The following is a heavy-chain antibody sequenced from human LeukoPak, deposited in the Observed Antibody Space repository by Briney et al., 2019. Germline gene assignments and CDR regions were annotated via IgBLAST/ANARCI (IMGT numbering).Heavy chain of an antibody. CDR2: IIPIFGTA. CDR1: GGTFSSYA. D-gene: IGHD3-22*01. J-gene: IGHJ4*02. V-gene: IGHV1-69*01. CDR3: ASDNGGYDSSGLLTV. Sequence: EASVKVSCKASGGTFSSYAISWVRQAPGQGLEWMGGIIPIFGTANYAQKFQGRVTITADESTSTAYMELSSLRSEDTAVYYCASDNGGYDSSGLLTVWGQGTLVTVSS.